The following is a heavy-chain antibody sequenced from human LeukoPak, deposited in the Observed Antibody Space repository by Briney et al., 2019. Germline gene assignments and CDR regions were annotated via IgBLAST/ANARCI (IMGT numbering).Heavy chain of an antibody. Sequence: GGSLRLSCAASGFTFSSYAMSWVRQAPGKGLEWVSVISGSGGSTYYVDSVKGRFTISRDKSKNTLYLQMNSLRAEDTAVYYCAREVGPHDYWGQGTLVTVSS. D-gene: IGHD1-26*01. J-gene: IGHJ4*02. CDR2: ISGSGGST. CDR3: AREVGPHDY. CDR1: GFTFSSYA. V-gene: IGHV3-23*01.